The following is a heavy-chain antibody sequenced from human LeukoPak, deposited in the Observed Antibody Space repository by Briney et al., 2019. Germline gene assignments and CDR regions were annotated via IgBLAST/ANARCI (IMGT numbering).Heavy chain of an antibody. CDR3: AREPWGAKGAAWGMDV. CDR1: GYTVSNNY. Sequence: GGSLRLSCAASGYTVSNNYMSWVRQAPGKGLEWVSTIKSGSDTYYADSVKGRFTISRDNSKNTLYLQMNSLRAEDTAVYYCAREPWGAKGAAWGMDVWGQGTTVTVSS. J-gene: IGHJ6*02. V-gene: IGHV3-53*01. D-gene: IGHD1-26*01. CDR2: IKSGSDT.